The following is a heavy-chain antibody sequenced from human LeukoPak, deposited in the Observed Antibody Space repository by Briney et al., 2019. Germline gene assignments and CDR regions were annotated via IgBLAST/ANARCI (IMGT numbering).Heavy chain of an antibody. V-gene: IGHV4-59*08. CDR1: GGSISSYY. D-gene: IGHD1-26*01. J-gene: IGHJ4*02. CDR2: IYYSGST. CDR3: ATLGLLRGAGFNLATHFDY. Sequence: PSETLSLTCTVSGGSISSYYWSWIRQPPGKGLEWIGYIYYSGSTNYNPSLKSRVTISADTSQNQFSLSLTSVTAADTAVYYCATLGLLRGAGFNLATHFDYWGQGTLVAVSS.